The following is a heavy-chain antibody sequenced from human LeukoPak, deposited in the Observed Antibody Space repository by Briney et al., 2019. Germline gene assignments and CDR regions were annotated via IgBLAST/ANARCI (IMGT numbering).Heavy chain of an antibody. CDR1: GGSISSYY. Sequence: PSETLSLTFTVSGGSISSYYWSWIRQPPGKGLEWVSTISGSAESLYYADSVKGRFTISRDNSKNTLSLQMTSLSAEDTAVYYCAKDFMGLSRFDHWGQGILVTVSS. CDR2: ISGSAESL. J-gene: IGHJ4*02. D-gene: IGHD1-26*01. CDR3: AKDFMGLSRFDH. V-gene: IGHV3-23*01.